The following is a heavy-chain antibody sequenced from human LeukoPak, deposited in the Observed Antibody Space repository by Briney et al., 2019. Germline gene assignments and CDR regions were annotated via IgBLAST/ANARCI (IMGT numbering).Heavy chain of an antibody. V-gene: IGHV4-34*01. D-gene: IGHD2-2*01. J-gene: IGHJ4*02. CDR1: GGSFSGYY. CDR2: INHSGST. CDR3: ARDGCSSTSCYVFLRFFDY. Sequence: PSETLSLTCAVYGGSFSGYYWSWIRQPPGKGLEWIGEINHSGSTNYNPSLKSRVTISVDTSKNQFSLKLSSVTAADTAVYYCARDGCSSTSCYVFLRFFDYWGQGTLVTVSS.